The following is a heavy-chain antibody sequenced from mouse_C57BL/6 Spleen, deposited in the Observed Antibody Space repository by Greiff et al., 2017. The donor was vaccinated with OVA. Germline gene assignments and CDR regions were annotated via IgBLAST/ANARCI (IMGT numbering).Heavy chain of an antibody. CDR3: ARWGGNYEDWYFDV. J-gene: IGHJ1*03. CDR2: IDPSDSET. V-gene: IGHV1-52*01. CDR1: GYTFTSYW. D-gene: IGHD2-1*01. Sequence: VQLQQPGAELVRPGSSVKLSCKASGYTFTSYWMHWVKQRPIQGLEWIGNIDPSDSETHYNQKFKDKATLTVDKSSSTAYMQLSSLTSEDSAVDYCARWGGNYEDWYFDVWGTGTTVTVSS.